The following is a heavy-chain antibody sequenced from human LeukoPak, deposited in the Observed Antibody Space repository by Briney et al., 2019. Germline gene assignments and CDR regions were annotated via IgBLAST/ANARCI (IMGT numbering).Heavy chain of an antibody. J-gene: IGHJ6*02. D-gene: IGHD1-1*01. CDR1: GCSISSGGYY. CDR3: ARVSGGNEYYYGMDV. CDR2: IYYSGST. V-gene: IGHV4-31*03. Sequence: SQTLSLTCTVSGCSISSGGYYWSWIRQHPGKGLEWLGYIYYSGSTYYNPSLKSRVTISVDTSKNQFSLKLSSVTAADTAVYYCARVSGGNEYYYGMDVWGQGTTVTVSS.